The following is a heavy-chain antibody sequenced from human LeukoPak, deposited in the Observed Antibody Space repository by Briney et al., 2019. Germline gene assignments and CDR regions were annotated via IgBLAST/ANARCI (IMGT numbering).Heavy chain of an antibody. CDR2: INSDGSST. D-gene: IGHD6-13*01. J-gene: IGHJ4*02. CDR3: ARRLAAASCDY. Sequence: PGGSLRLSCAASRFTLSSYWMHWVRQAPGKGLVWVSRINSDGSSTSYADSVKGRFTISRDNAKNTLYLQMNSLRAEYTAVYYCARRLAAASCDYWGQGTLVTVSS. V-gene: IGHV3-74*01. CDR1: RFTLSSYW.